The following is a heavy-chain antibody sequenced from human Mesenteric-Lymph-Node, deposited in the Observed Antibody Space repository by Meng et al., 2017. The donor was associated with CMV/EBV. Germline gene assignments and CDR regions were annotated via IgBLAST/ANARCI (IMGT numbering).Heavy chain of an antibody. CDR1: GFTFSSYS. D-gene: IGHD3-3*01. J-gene: IGHJ4*02. CDR2: ISSSSSYI. V-gene: IGHV3-21*04. Sequence: GESLKISCAASGFTFSSYSMNWVRQAPGKGLEWVSSISSSSSYIYYADSVKGRFTISRDISQNTLYLQMNSLRAEDTAIYHCVKGATFGVTAPDYWGQGTLVTVSS. CDR3: VKGATFGVTAPDY.